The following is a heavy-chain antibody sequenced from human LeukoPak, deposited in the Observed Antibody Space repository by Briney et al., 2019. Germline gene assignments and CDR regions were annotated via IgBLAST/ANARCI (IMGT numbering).Heavy chain of an antibody. CDR3: APPPYYYEANGYSVA. D-gene: IGHD3-22*01. Sequence: SETLSLTCTVSGGSISSSSYYWSWIRQSPGKGLEWIASIYYSGSTSYNPSLKSRVTISVDTSKNQFSLKLSSVTAADTAVYYCAPPPYYYEANGYSVAWGQGTLVTVSS. V-gene: IGHV4-39*01. J-gene: IGHJ5*02. CDR2: IYYSGST. CDR1: GGSISSSSYY.